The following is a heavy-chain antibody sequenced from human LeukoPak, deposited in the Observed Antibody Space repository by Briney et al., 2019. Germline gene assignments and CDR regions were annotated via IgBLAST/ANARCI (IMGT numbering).Heavy chain of an antibody. CDR1: GGTFSSYA. J-gene: IGHJ4*02. D-gene: IGHD3-16*01. CDR3: ARDKGGEKGELPFDY. CDR2: IIPIFGTA. Sequence: SVKVSCKASGGTFSSYAISWVRQAPGQGLQWMGGIIPIFGTANYAQKFQGRVTITADESTSTAYMELSSLRSEDTAVYYCARDKGGEKGELPFDYWGQGTLVTVSS. V-gene: IGHV1-69*13.